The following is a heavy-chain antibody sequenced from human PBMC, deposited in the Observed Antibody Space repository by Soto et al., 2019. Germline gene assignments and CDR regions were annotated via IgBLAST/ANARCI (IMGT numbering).Heavy chain of an antibody. J-gene: IGHJ3*02. CDR3: ARGVELSRLHLGEPSLSGAFDI. D-gene: IGHD3-16*01. Sequence: ASVKVSCKASGGTFSSYTISWVRQAPGQGLEWMGRIIPILGIANYAQKFQGRVTITADKSTSTAYMELSSLRAEDTAVYYCARGVELSRLHLGEPSLSGAFDIWGQGTMVTVSS. V-gene: IGHV1-69*02. CDR2: IIPILGIA. CDR1: GGTFSSYT.